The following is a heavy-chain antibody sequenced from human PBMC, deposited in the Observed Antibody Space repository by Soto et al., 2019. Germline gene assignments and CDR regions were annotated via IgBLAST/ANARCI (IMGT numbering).Heavy chain of an antibody. V-gene: IGHV4-30-4*01. J-gene: IGHJ6*02. CDR2: IYYSGST. CDR1: GGSISSGDYY. Sequence: QVQLQESGPGLVKPSQTLSLTCTVSGGSISSGDYYWSWIRQPPGKGLEWIGYIYYSGSTYYNPSLKNRFNISVDTSKNRFSLKLSSVTAADTAVYYCARDRGTVVTSAQYYYYGMDVWGQGTTVTVSS. CDR3: ARDRGTVVTSAQYYYYGMDV. D-gene: IGHD2-15*01.